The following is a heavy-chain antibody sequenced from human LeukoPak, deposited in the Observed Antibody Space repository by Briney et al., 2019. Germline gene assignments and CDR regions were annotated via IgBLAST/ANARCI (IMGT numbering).Heavy chain of an antibody. V-gene: IGHV4-38-2*02. CDR2: IYHSGST. CDR1: GYSISSGYY. CDR3: VRVRLTKLYYFDY. J-gene: IGHJ4*02. D-gene: IGHD5-12*01. Sequence: SETLSLTCTVSGYSISSGYYWGWIRQPPGKGLEWIGSIYHSGSTYYNPSLKSRVTISVDTSKNQFSLKLSSVTAADTAVYYCVRVRLTKLYYFDYWGQRTLVTVSS.